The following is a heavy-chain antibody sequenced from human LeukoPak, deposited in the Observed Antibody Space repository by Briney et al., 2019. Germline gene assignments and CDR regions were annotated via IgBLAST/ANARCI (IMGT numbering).Heavy chain of an antibody. J-gene: IGHJ4*02. CDR2: INPNSGGT. V-gene: IGHV1-2*02. D-gene: IGHD3-10*01. Sequence: ASVKVSCKASVYTFTGYYMHWVRQGPGQGLEWMGWINPNSGGTNYAQKFQGRVTMTRDTSISTAYMELSRLRSDDTAVYYCARSRTGSGFLFDYWGQGTLVTVSS. CDR1: VYTFTGYY. CDR3: ARSRTGSGFLFDY.